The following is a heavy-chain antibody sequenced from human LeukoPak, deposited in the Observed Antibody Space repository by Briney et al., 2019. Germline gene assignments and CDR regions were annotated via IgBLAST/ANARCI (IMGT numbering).Heavy chain of an antibody. Sequence: SVKVSCKASGGTFSSYAISWVRQAPGQGLEWMGGIIPIFGTANYAQKFQGRVTITADESTSTAYMELSSLRSEDTAVYYCAREGGLGVVVAADAFDIWGQGTMVTVSS. J-gene: IGHJ3*02. CDR3: AREGGLGVVVAADAFDI. V-gene: IGHV1-69*13. CDR2: IIPIFGTA. CDR1: GGTFSSYA. D-gene: IGHD2-15*01.